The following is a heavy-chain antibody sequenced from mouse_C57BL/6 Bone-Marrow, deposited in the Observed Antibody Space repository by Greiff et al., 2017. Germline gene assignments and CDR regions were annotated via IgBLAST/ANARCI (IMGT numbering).Heavy chain of an antibody. Sequence: EVQLVESGGDLVKPGGSLKLSCAASGFTFSSYGMSWVRQTPDKRLEWVATISSGGSYTYYPDSVKGRFTISRDNAKNTLYLQMSSLKSEDTAMXYWARRNGYLPWGDYWGQGTSVTVSS. CDR1: GFTFSSYG. CDR3: ARRNGYLPWGDY. J-gene: IGHJ4*01. CDR2: ISSGGSYT. V-gene: IGHV5-6*01. D-gene: IGHD2-2*01.